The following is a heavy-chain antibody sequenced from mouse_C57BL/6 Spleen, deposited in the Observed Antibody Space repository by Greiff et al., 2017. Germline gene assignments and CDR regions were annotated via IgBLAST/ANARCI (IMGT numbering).Heavy chain of an antibody. J-gene: IGHJ3*01. V-gene: IGHV1-18*01. CDR2: INPNNGGT. D-gene: IGHD4-1*01. Sequence: VQLQQSGAELVKPGASVKMSCKASGYTFTTYPIEWMKQNHGKSLEWIGDINPNNGGTIYNQKFKGKATLTVDKSSSTAYMELRSLTSEDTAVYYCARDWGGAWFAYWGQGTLVTVSA. CDR1: GYTFTTYP. CDR3: ARDWGGAWFAY.